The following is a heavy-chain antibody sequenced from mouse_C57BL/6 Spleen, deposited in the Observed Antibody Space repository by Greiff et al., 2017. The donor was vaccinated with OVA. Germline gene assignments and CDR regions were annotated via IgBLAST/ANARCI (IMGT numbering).Heavy chain of an antibody. CDR2: IYPSDSET. V-gene: IGHV1-61*01. CDR3: ARTGYSNYRYYFDY. J-gene: IGHJ2*01. D-gene: IGHD2-5*01. Sequence: QVQLQQPGAELVRPGSSVKLSCKASGYTFTSYWMDWVKQRPGQGLEWIGNIYPSDSETHYNQKFKDKATLTVDKSSSTAYMQLSSLTSEDSAVYYCARTGYSNYRYYFDYWGQGTTLTVSS. CDR1: GYTFTSYW.